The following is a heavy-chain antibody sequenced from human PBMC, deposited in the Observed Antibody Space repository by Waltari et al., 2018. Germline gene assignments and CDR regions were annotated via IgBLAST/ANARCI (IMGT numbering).Heavy chain of an antibody. CDR2: IWYDGSNK. J-gene: IGHJ3*02. V-gene: IGHV3-30*18. D-gene: IGHD3-3*01. CDR1: GFTFSSYG. Sequence: QVQLVESGGGVVQPGRSLRLSCAASGFTFSSYGMHWVRQAPGKGLEWVAVIWYDGSNKYYADSVKGRFTISRDNSKNTLYLQMNSLRAEDTAMYYCAKDRGLTIFVHHDAFDIWGQGTMVTVSS. CDR3: AKDRGLTIFVHHDAFDI.